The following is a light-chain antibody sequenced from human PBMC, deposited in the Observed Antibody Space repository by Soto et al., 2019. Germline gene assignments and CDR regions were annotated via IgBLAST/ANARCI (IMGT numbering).Light chain of an antibody. Sequence: QSVLTQPPSASGSPGQSVTISCTGTSSDVGGYNYASWYQQHPGKAPKLMIYEVSKRPSGVPDRFSGSKSGNTASLTVSGLQAEDEADYYSSLYAGSNNFRYVFGTGTKVTVL. CDR3: SLYAGSNNFRYV. CDR1: SSDVGGYNY. V-gene: IGLV2-8*01. J-gene: IGLJ1*01. CDR2: EVS.